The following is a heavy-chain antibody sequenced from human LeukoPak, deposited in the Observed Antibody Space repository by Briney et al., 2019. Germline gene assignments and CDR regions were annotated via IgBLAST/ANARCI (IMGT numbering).Heavy chain of an antibody. J-gene: IGHJ4*02. D-gene: IGHD4/OR15-4a*01. CDR1: GFSVSSNY. V-gene: IGHV3-66*04. CDR2: IYSGGTT. CDR3: ARRAGAYSHPYDY. Sequence: PGGSLRLSCADSGFSVSSNYMSWVRQAPGKGLEWISVIYSGGTTYYGDSVKGRFTISRDNSKNTLYLQMNSLRAEDTAVYYCARRAGAYSHPYDYWGQGTLVTVSS.